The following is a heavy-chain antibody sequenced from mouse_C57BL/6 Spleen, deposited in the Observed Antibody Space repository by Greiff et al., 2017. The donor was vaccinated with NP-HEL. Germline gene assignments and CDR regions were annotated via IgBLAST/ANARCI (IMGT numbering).Heavy chain of an antibody. V-gene: IGHV1-18*01. CDR2: INPNNGGT. Sequence: EVQLQQSGPELVKPGASVKIPCKASGYTFTDYNMDWVKQSHGKSLEWIGDINPNNGGTIYNQKFKGKDTLTVDKSSSTAYMELRSLTSEDTAVYYCAREEAYYYGSSDWYFDVWGTGTTVTVSS. CDR1: GYTFTDYN. J-gene: IGHJ1*03. CDR3: AREEAYYYGSSDWYFDV. D-gene: IGHD1-1*01.